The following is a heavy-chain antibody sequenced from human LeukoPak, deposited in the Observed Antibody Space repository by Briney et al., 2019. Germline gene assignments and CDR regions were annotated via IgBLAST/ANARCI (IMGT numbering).Heavy chain of an antibody. D-gene: IGHD3-22*01. CDR3: ARATYYYDSSARGVYYYYMDV. V-gene: IGHV1-69*05. CDR1: GGTFSSYA. J-gene: IGHJ6*03. Sequence: ASVKVSCKASGGTFSSYAISWVRQAPGQGLEWMGRIIPIFGTANYAQKFQGRVTITTDESTSTAYMELSSLRSGDTAVYYCARATYYYDSSARGVYYYYMDVWGKGTTVTVSS. CDR2: IIPIFGTA.